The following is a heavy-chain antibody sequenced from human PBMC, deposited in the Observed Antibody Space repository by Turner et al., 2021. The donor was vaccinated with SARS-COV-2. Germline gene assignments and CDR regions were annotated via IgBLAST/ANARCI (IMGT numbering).Heavy chain of an antibody. CDR3: ARDLMEVGGMDV. CDR2: IYSGGST. J-gene: IGHJ6*02. V-gene: IGHV3-53*01. Sequence: EVQLVEAGGGLIQPGGSLSLSCAASGFIVSSNYMSWVRQAPGKGREWVSVIYSGGSTYYEDSLKGRFTISRDKSKNTQYLQMNSLRAEDTAVYYCARDLMEVGGMDVWGQGTTVTVSS. D-gene: IGHD3-3*01. CDR1: GFIVSSNY.